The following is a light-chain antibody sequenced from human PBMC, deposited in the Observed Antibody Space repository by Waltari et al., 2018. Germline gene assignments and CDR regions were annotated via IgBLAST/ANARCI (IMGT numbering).Light chain of an antibody. CDR1: KLGDKH. CDR3: QAWDTTTGV. Sequence: SFELTQPTSVSVSPGQTASITCSGDKLGDKHVCWYQQTPGQSPVAVIYQDNRRPSGFPERFSGSNSGNTATLTISETQAMDEADYFCQAWDTTTGVFGGGTKLTVL. V-gene: IGLV3-1*01. J-gene: IGLJ2*01. CDR2: QDN.